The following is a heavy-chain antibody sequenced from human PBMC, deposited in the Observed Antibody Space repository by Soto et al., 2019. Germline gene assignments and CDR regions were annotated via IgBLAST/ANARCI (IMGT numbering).Heavy chain of an antibody. CDR2: IIPSFGTA. CDR3: ATVETPGGGPPASPTPQAFVV. D-gene: IGHD2-15*01. CDR1: GGTFNTYI. J-gene: IGHJ3*01. Sequence: QVQLVQSGAEVKKPGSSVKVSCKASGGTFNTYIITWVRQAPVQGLEWMGGIIPSFGTANYAPKFRGRVTITADDSTTTVYMEVSSLRSEDTAVYFCATVETPGGGPPASPTPQAFVVWGQGTEVTVSS. V-gene: IGHV1-69*01.